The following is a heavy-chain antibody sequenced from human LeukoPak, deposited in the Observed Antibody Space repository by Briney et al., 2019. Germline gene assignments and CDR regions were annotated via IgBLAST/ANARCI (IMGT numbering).Heavy chain of an antibody. CDR3: ARDAGYGDYV. V-gene: IGHV4-59*01. CDR1: GGSISSYY. J-gene: IGHJ4*02. D-gene: IGHD4-17*01. CDR2: IYYSGST. Sequence: PSETLSLTCTVSGGSISSYYWSWIRQPPGKGLEWIGYIYYSGSTNYNPSLKSRVTISVDTPKNQFSLKLSSVTAADTAVYYCARDAGYGDYVWGQGTLVTVSS.